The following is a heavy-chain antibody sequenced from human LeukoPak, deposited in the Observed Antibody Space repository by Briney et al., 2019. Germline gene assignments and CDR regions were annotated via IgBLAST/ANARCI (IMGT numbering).Heavy chain of an antibody. V-gene: IGHV1-18*01. CDR2: ISAYNGNT. CDR3: ARVPSDEPPDY. CDR1: GYTFTSYG. D-gene: IGHD2-2*01. J-gene: IGHJ4*02. Sequence: ASVKVSCKASGYTFTSYGISWVRQAPGQGLEWMGWISAYNGNTNYAQKLQGRVTMTTDTSTSTANMELRSLRSDDTAVYYCARVPSDEPPDYWGQGTLVTVSS.